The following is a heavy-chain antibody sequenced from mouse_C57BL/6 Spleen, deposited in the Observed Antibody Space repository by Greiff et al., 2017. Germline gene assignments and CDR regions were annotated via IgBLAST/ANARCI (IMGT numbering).Heavy chain of an antibody. CDR2: IDPSDSYT. V-gene: IGHV1-50*01. CDR1: GYTFTSYW. D-gene: IGHD1-1*01. CDR3: ARSITTVEVDY. J-gene: IGHJ2*01. Sequence: QVHVKQSGAELVKPGASVKLSCKASGYTFTSYWMQWVKQRPGQGLEWIGEIDPSDSYTNYNQKFKGKATLTVDTSSSTAYMQLSSLTSEDSAVYYCARSITTVEVDYWGQGTTLTVSS.